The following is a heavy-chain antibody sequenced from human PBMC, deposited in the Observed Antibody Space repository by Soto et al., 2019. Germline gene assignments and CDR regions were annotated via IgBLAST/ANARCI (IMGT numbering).Heavy chain of an antibody. CDR1: GGSISSYY. Sequence: PSETLSLTCTVSGGSISSYYWSWIRQPPGKGLERIGYIYYSGSTNYNPSLKSRVTISVDTSKNQFSLKLSSVTAADTAVYYCARHVRYCSGGSCYAYFDYWGQGTLVTVSS. CDR2: IYYSGST. CDR3: ARHVRYCSGGSCYAYFDY. D-gene: IGHD2-15*01. V-gene: IGHV4-59*08. J-gene: IGHJ4*02.